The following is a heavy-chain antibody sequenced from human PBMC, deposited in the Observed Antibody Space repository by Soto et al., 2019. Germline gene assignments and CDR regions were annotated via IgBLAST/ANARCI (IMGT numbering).Heavy chain of an antibody. CDR3: ARAQSEAGTHYYYYYGMDV. D-gene: IGHD6-19*01. J-gene: IGHJ6*02. V-gene: IGHV4-34*01. Sequence: SETLSLTCAVYGGSFSGYYWSWIRQPPGKGLEWIGEINHSGSTNYNPSLKSRVTISVDTSKNQFSLKLSSVTAADTAVYYCARAQSEAGTHYYYYYGMDVWGQGTTVTVSS. CDR2: INHSGST. CDR1: GGSFSGYY.